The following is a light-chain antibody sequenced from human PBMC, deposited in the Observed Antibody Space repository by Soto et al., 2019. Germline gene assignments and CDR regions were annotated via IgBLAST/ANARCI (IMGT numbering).Light chain of an antibody. CDR2: WAT. Sequence: DIVMTHSPYSLGVSLXERATINWESIQRVLSNSTNKNHIRWYQQXPANPPXLXXYWATTREYVGPHRFSGSGSATDFTLTVSGLQAEDVAIYYRHQYFRSPLTFGGGTKVDIK. V-gene: IGKV4-1*01. J-gene: IGKJ4*01. CDR1: QRVLSNSTNKNH. CDR3: HQYFRSPLT.